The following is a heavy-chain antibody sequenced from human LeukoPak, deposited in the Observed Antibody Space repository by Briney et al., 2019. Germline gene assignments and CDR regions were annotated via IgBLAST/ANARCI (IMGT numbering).Heavy chain of an antibody. Sequence: GRSLRLSCAASGFTFNSYGMHWVRQAPGKGLEWVAVISYDGSNKYYADSVKGRFTISRDNSKNTLYLQMNSLRAEDTAVYYCAKGGRGYVDYWGQGTLVTVSS. CDR3: AKGGRGYVDY. CDR1: GFTFNSYG. D-gene: IGHD1-26*01. J-gene: IGHJ4*02. CDR2: ISYDGSNK. V-gene: IGHV3-30*18.